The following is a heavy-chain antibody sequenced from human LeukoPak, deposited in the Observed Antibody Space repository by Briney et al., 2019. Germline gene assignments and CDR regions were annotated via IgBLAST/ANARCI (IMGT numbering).Heavy chain of an antibody. Sequence: ASVKVSCKASGYTFTSYYMHWVRQAPGQGLEWMGIINPSGGSTSYAQKFQGRVTMTRDTSTSTVYMGLSSLRSEDTAVYYCARDFSPMVRGVSSDPYNWFDPWGQGTLVTVSS. CDR3: ARDFSPMVRGVSSDPYNWFDP. CDR1: GYTFTSYY. D-gene: IGHD3-10*01. V-gene: IGHV1-46*01. CDR2: INPSGGST. J-gene: IGHJ5*02.